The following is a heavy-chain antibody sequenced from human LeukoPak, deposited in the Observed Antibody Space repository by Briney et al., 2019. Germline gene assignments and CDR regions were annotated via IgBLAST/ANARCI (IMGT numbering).Heavy chain of an antibody. D-gene: IGHD1-26*01. CDR3: AKPTSGDGSFLIDY. V-gene: IGHV3-33*06. J-gene: IGHJ4*02. CDR1: GFTFSSYG. Sequence: VGSLRLSCAASGFTFSSYGMHWVRQAPGKGREWVAVIWYDGSYTYYEESVKGRFTISRDNSRNTLYLQLSSLRAEDTAVYYCAKPTSGDGSFLIDYWGQGTLVTVSS. CDR2: IWYDGSYT.